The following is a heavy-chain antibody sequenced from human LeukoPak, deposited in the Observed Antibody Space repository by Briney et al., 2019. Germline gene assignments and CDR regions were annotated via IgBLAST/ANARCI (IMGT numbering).Heavy chain of an antibody. CDR3: ARDALYCSGGSCYRSYYYYYYMDV. D-gene: IGHD2-15*01. CDR2: IYTSGST. V-gene: IGHV4-4*07. CDR1: GGSISSYY. J-gene: IGHJ6*03. Sequence: SETLSLTCTVSGGSISSYYWSWIRQPAGKGLEWIGRIYTSGSTNYNPSLKSRVTMSVDTSKNQFSLKLSSVTAADTAVYYCARDALYCSGGSCYRSYYYYYYMDVWGKGTTVTISS.